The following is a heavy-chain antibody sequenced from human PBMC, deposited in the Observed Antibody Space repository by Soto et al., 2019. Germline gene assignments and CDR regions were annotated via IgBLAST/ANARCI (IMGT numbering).Heavy chain of an antibody. J-gene: IGHJ4*02. CDR3: ARDTGPYYDILTGYCKASFEY. D-gene: IGHD3-9*01. CDR2: ISAYNGNT. V-gene: IGHV1-18*04. CDR1: GYTYTSYG. Sequence: ASVKVSCKASGYTYTSYGISWVRQAPGQGLEWMGWISAYNGNTDYAQKLQGRVTMTTDTSTSTAYMELRSLRSDHTAVYYCARDTGPYYDILTGYCKASFEYLGQGTLVAVSS.